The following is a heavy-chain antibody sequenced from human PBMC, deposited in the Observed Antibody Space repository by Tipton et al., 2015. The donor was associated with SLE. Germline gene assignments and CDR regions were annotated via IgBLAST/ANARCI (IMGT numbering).Heavy chain of an antibody. CDR2: INHSGST. Sequence: TLSLTCTVSGGSISSGSYYWSWIRQPPGKGLEWIGEINHSGSTNYNPSLKSRVTISVDTSKNQFSLKLSSVTAADTAVYYCARSWGNWRGSYFDYWGQGTLVTVSS. CDR3: ARSWGNWRGSYFDY. D-gene: IGHD1-20*01. CDR1: GGSISSGSYY. V-gene: IGHV4-39*07. J-gene: IGHJ4*02.